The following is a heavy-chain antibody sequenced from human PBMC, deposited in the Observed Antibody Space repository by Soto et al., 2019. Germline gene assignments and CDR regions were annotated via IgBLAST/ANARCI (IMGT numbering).Heavy chain of an antibody. CDR1: GFTFSTYC. J-gene: IGHJ6*02. CDR3: ARDCSGTSCYAGGYSYGTQFFYYYGLDV. V-gene: IGHV3-7*01. Sequence: GGALRLSCAASGFTFSTYCLIWVGQAPGEGPEWVANIKQDGSDMYYVDSVRGRFTISRDNAKNSLYLQMNSLRAEDTAVYYCARDCSGTSCYAGGYSYGTQFFYYYGLDVWGQGTTVTVSS. D-gene: IGHD5-18*01. CDR2: IKQDGSDM.